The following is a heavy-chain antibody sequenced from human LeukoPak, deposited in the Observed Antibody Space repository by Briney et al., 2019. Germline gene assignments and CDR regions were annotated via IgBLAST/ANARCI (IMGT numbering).Heavy chain of an antibody. D-gene: IGHD1-14*01. CDR1: GGSISSYY. Sequence: SETLSLTCTVSGGSISSYYWSWIRQPPGKGLEWIGEINHSGSTNYNPSLKSRVTISVDTSKNQFSLKLSSVTAADTAVYYCARGLRARRTNYYYYYMDVWGKGTTVTVSS. V-gene: IGHV4-34*01. CDR2: INHSGST. J-gene: IGHJ6*03. CDR3: ARGLRARRTNYYYYYMDV.